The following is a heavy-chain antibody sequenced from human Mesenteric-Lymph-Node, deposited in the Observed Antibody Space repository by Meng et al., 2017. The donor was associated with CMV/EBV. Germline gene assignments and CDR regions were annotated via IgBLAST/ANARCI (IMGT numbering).Heavy chain of an antibody. CDR1: GFTFNNYG. V-gene: IGHV3-33*06. J-gene: IGHJ5*02. CDR3: AKGRIVGATLGFS. CDR2: IWSDGSNK. D-gene: IGHD1-26*01. Sequence: GESLKISCAASGFTFNNYGMHWVRQAPGKGLEWVAVIWSDGSNKFFADSVKGRFTISRDNSKNTLYLEMNSLRAEDTALYYCAKGRIVGATLGFSWGQGTLVTVSS.